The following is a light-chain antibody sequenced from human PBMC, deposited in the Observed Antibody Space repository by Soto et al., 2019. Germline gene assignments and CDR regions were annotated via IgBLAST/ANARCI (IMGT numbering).Light chain of an antibody. CDR1: QSVSENY. CDR3: QQYGSPLT. CDR2: EAS. V-gene: IGKV3-20*01. Sequence: MVLTQCPGSRSLSPGERAALSWRASQSVSENYLAWHQQRPGQAPRLLIFEASTRATGIPDRFSGSGSGTDFTLTISRMEPEDFAVDDCQQYGSPLTFGGGTKVDIK. J-gene: IGKJ4*01.